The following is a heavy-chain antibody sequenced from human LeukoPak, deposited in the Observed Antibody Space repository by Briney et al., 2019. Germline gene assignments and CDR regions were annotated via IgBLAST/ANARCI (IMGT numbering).Heavy chain of an antibody. V-gene: IGHV4-4*07. Sequence: SETLSLTCTVSGGSISSYYWSWVRQPAGKGPEWIGRIQSSGSTNYNPSLKSRVTISLDTSKNQFSLKLRSVTAADTAMYYCARSELLWFGGVNSGFDYWGQGTLVTVSS. CDR2: IQSSGST. D-gene: IGHD3-10*01. J-gene: IGHJ4*02. CDR1: GGSISSYY. CDR3: ARSELLWFGGVNSGFDY.